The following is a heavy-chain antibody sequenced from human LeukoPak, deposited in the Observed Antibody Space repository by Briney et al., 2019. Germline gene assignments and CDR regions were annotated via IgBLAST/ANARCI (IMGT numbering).Heavy chain of an antibody. Sequence: TLSLTCTVSGGSISSYYWSWIRQPPGKALEWLALIYWDDDKRYSPSLKSRLTITKDTSKNQVVLTMTNMDPVDTATYYCAHRRGAAKNWFDPWGQGTLVTVSS. D-gene: IGHD6-25*01. CDR3: AHRRGAAKNWFDP. CDR2: IYWDDDK. CDR1: GGSISSYYW. V-gene: IGHV2-5*08. J-gene: IGHJ5*02.